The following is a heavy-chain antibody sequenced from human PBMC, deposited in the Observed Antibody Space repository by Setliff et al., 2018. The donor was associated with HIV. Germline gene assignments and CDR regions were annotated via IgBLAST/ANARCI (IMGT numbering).Heavy chain of an antibody. CDR1: GGTFSRYT. Sequence: GASVKVSCKASGGTFSRYTISWVRQAPGQGLEWMGGIIPIFGTTNYAQRFQGRVSMLRDTSTGTAYMELTSLTSDDAGVYYCARGYTNVEMSTTYYYYMDVWGIGTAVTVSS. CDR3: ARGYTNVEMSTTYYYYMDV. D-gene: IGHD2-2*02. V-gene: IGHV1-69*05. J-gene: IGHJ6*03. CDR2: IIPIFGTT.